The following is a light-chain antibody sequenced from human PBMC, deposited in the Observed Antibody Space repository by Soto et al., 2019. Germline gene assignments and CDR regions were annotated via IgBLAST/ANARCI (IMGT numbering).Light chain of an antibody. CDR3: GSWDSSLTAYL. Sequence: QSVLTQPPSVSAAPGQKVTISCSGSSSNIGGNSVSWYQQLPGTAPKLLIYDDNKRPSGIPDRFSGSKSGTSATLGITGFQTGEEADYYCGSWDSSLTAYLFGTANKVTV. CDR1: SSNIGGNS. J-gene: IGLJ1*01. V-gene: IGLV1-51*01. CDR2: DDN.